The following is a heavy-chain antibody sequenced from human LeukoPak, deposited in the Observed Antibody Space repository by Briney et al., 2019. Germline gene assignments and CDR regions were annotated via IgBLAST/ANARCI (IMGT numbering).Heavy chain of an antibody. Sequence: GGSLRLSCAASGFTFSGYGMHWVRQAPGKGLEWVAFIHYDGSDKYYADSVKGRFTISRDNSKNTLYLQMNSLRAEDTAVYYCAKDLGNSFDYWQQGPLVTVSS. D-gene: IGHD4-23*01. CDR3: AKDLGNSFDY. V-gene: IGHV3-30*02. CDR2: IHYDGSDK. CDR1: GFTFSGYG. J-gene: IGHJ4*02.